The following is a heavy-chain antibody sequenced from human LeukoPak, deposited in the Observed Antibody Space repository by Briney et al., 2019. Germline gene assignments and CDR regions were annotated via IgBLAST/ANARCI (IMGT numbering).Heavy chain of an antibody. V-gene: IGHV4-34*01. CDR1: GGSFSGYY. CDR3: ATLGGHRDGDNSGY. D-gene: IGHD5-24*01. Sequence: SETLSLTCAVYGGSFSGYYWSWLRQPPGKGLEWIGDINHSGSTKYNPSLKSRVTISVDTSKTQFSLKLSSVTAAATAVYYCATLGGHRDGDNSGYWGQGTLVTVSS. CDR2: INHSGST. J-gene: IGHJ4*02.